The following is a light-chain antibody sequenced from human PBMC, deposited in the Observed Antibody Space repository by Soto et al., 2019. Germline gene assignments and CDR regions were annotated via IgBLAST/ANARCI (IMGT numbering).Light chain of an antibody. Sequence: QSALTQPPSASGSPGQSVTISCSGTSSDVGGYNYVSWYQQHPGKAPKLMIYEVTRRPSGVPDRFSGSRSGNTASLIVSGLQAEDEADYYCSSYAGSNTVAFGGGTKVTAL. CDR2: EVT. V-gene: IGLV2-8*01. J-gene: IGLJ2*01. CDR1: SSDVGGYNY. CDR3: SSYAGSNTVA.